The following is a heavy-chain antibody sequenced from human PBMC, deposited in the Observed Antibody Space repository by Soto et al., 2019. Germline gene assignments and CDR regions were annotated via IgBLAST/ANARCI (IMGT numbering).Heavy chain of an antibody. J-gene: IGHJ4*02. CDR2: ISGSGGST. V-gene: IGHV3-23*01. CDR3: SKLNNGYDPLDY. Sequence: EVQLLESGGGLVQPGGSLRLSCADSGFTFSNYAMNWVRQAPGKGLEWVSAISGSGGSTYYADSVKGRFTISRDNSKNTLFLQMNSLRAEDTAVYYCSKLNNGYDPLDYWCQGTLVTVSS. CDR1: GFTFSNYA. D-gene: IGHD5-12*01.